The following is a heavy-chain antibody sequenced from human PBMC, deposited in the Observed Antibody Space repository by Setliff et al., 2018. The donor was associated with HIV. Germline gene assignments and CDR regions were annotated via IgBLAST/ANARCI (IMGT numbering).Heavy chain of an antibody. Sequence: PGGSLRLSCAASGFSFRTYAMSWVRQAPGKGLEWVSAISATAGDTYYADSVKGRFTISRDNSKNTLYLQMNSLRAEDTAVYYCASSGYNYGGYYMDVWGKGTTVTVSS. CDR1: GFSFRTYA. V-gene: IGHV3-23*01. J-gene: IGHJ6*03. CDR3: ASSGYNYGGYYMDV. CDR2: ISATAGDT. D-gene: IGHD5-18*01.